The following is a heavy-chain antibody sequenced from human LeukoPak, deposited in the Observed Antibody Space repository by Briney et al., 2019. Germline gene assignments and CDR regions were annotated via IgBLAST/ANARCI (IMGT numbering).Heavy chain of an antibody. Sequence: SETLSLTCTVSGGSISSGDYYWSWIRQPPGKGLEWIGYIYYSGSTYYNPSLKSRVTISVDTSKNQFSLKLSSVTAADTAVYYCARDAMVRGDPLDRWGQGTLVTVSS. CDR3: ARDAMVRGDPLDR. J-gene: IGHJ4*02. V-gene: IGHV4-30-4*01. CDR1: GGSISSGDYY. D-gene: IGHD3-10*01. CDR2: IYYSGST.